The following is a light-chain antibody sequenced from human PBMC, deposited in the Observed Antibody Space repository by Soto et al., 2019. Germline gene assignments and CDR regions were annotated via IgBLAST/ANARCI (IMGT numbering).Light chain of an antibody. J-gene: IGKJ4*01. V-gene: IGKV3-20*01. Sequence: IVLTQSPAILALSPGYRSTLSCRASQSVSGSYLAWYQHKPGQAPRLLIHGASSRVTGIPDRFSGSGSGTDFTLTITRLEPEDFAVYYCQQYQSLTFGGGTTGDIK. CDR2: GAS. CDR1: QSVSGSY. CDR3: QQYQSLT.